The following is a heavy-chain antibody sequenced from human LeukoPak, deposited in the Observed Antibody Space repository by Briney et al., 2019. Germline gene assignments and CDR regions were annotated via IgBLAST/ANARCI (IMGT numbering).Heavy chain of an antibody. CDR1: GYTFTNYG. CDR3: AREHGVVLPAARGYLDY. J-gene: IGHJ4*02. V-gene: IGHV1-18*01. CDR2: ISAYNGNT. D-gene: IGHD2-2*01. Sequence: ASVKVSCKASGYTFTNYGISWVRQAPGQGLEWMGWISAYNGNTNYAQKVQGRVTMTTDTSTSTVYMELRSLRSDDTAVYYCAREHGVVLPAARGYLDYWGQGTLVTVSS.